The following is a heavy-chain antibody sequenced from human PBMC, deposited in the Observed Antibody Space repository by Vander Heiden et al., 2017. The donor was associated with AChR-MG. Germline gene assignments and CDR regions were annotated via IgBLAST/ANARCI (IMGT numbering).Heavy chain of an antibody. V-gene: IGHV1-69*01. J-gene: IGHJ4*02. CDR3: ARVRGDDILTGYYLGYFDY. CDR1: GGTFSSYA. D-gene: IGHD3-9*01. CDR2: IIPIFGTA. Sequence: VKKPGSSVKVSCKASGGTFSSYAISWVRQAPGQGLEWMGGIIPIFGTANYAQKFQGRVTITADESTSTAYMELSSLRSEDTAVYYCARVRGDDILTGYYLGYFDYWGQGTLVTVSS.